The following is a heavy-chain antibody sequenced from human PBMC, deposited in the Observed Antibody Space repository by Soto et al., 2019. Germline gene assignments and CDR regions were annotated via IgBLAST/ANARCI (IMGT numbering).Heavy chain of an antibody. Sequence: QLQLQESGPGLVKPSETLSLTCTVSGGSISSSYYWGWIRQPPGKGLEWIGSIYYSGSTYYNPSLKRRVTISVDTSKNQFSLKLSSVTAADTAVYYCATLWFGEGNYWGQGTLVTVSS. CDR2: IYYSGST. CDR1: GGSISSSYY. D-gene: IGHD3-10*01. CDR3: ATLWFGEGNY. J-gene: IGHJ4*02. V-gene: IGHV4-39*01.